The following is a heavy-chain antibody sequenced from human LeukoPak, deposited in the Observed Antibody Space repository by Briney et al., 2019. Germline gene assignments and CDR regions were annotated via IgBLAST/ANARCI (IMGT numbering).Heavy chain of an antibody. Sequence: ASVKVSCKASRYTFTSYYMHWVRQAPGQGLEWMGIINPSGGSTSYAQKLQGRVTMTTDTSTSTAYMELRSLRSDDTAVYYCARGVFRTEDGYSHWGQGTLVTVSS. V-gene: IGHV1-46*01. J-gene: IGHJ4*02. CDR3: ARGVFRTEDGYSH. CDR2: INPSGGST. CDR1: RYTFTSYY. D-gene: IGHD5-24*01.